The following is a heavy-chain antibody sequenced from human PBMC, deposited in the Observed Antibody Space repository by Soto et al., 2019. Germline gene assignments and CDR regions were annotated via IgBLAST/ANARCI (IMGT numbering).Heavy chain of an antibody. CDR1: GFTFSTSA. J-gene: IGHJ4*02. D-gene: IGHD1-26*01. Sequence: VSLRLSCAASGFTFSTSAMAWVRQAPGRGLEWVSTTSGSGGSTYYADSVEGRFTISRINFKNTLSLQMTGLRAEDTAVYYCAKLRGQHFDYWGQGTLVTVSS. V-gene: IGHV3-23*01. CDR2: TSGSGGST. CDR3: AKLRGQHFDY.